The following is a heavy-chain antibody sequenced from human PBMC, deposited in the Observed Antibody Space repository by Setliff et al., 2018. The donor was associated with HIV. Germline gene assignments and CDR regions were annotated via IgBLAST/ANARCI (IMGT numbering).Heavy chain of an antibody. D-gene: IGHD3-3*01. CDR1: GGSINNFY. J-gene: IGHJ3*02. Sequence: SETLSLTCTVSGGSINNFYWSWIRQPPGKGLEWIGYISTSGSTKYNPSLKSRVTILVDPSNNQFSLRLSSETAADTAVYYCARHSDFWSEDAFDIWAQGTVVTVSS. V-gene: IGHV4-4*09. CDR3: ARHSDFWSEDAFDI. CDR2: ISTSGST.